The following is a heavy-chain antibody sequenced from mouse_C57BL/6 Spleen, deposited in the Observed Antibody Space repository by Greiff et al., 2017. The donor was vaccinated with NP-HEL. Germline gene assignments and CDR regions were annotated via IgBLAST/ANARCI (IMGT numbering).Heavy chain of an antibody. D-gene: IGHD4-1*01. Sequence: EVQLQQSGPGMVKPSQSLSLTCTVTGYSITSGYDWHWIRHFPGNKLEWMGYISYSGSTNYNPSLKSRISITHDTSKNHFFLKLNSVTTEDTATYYCARRNWGHFDYWGQGTTLTVSS. CDR3: ARRNWGHFDY. CDR1: GYSITSGYD. CDR2: ISYSGST. J-gene: IGHJ2*01. V-gene: IGHV3-1*01.